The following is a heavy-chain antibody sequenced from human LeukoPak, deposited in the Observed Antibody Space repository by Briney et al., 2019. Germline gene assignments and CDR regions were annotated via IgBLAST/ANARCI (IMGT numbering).Heavy chain of an antibody. J-gene: IGHJ4*02. CDR1: GFTFSSYG. CDR2: IWYDGSNK. D-gene: IGHD3-16*02. V-gene: IGHV3-33*06. Sequence: GGSLRLSCAASGFTFSSYGMHWVRQAPGKGLEWVAVIWYDGSNKYYADSVKGRFTISRDSSKNTLYLQMNSLRAEDTAVYYCAKDKNVWGSYRTYYFDYWGQGTLVTVSS. CDR3: AKDKNVWGSYRTYYFDY.